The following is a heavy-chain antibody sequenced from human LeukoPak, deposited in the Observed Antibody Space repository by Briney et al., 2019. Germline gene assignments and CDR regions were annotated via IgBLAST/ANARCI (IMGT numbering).Heavy chain of an antibody. CDR3: ARAAHTTYVLGRYYYYAMDV. V-gene: IGHV3-74*01. D-gene: IGHD3-10*01. CDR2: INTDGRTT. J-gene: IGHJ6*02. Sequence: GGSLRLSCAASGFTLSSHWVHWVRQAPGKGLVWVSRINTDGRTTNYADSVKGRFTISRDNAKNTVYLQMDSLRAEDTAVYYCARAAHTTYVLGRYYYYAMDVWGQGTTVTVSS. CDR1: GFTLSSHW.